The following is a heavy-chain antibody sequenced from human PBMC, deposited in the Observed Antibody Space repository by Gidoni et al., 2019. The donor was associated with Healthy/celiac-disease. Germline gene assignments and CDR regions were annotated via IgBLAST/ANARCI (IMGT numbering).Heavy chain of an antibody. J-gene: IGHJ4*02. V-gene: IGHV1-69*01. CDR2: CLPIFGTA. D-gene: IGHD3-22*01. CDR3: ARKGYDSSGYYHGHFDY. CDR1: GGTFSSYA. Sequence: QVQLVQSGAEVKKPGSSVKVSCKASGGTFSSYAISWVRQAPGQGLEWMGGCLPIFGTANYAQKFQGRVTITADESTSTAYMELSSLRSEDTAVYYCARKGYDSSGYYHGHFDYWGQGTLVTVSS.